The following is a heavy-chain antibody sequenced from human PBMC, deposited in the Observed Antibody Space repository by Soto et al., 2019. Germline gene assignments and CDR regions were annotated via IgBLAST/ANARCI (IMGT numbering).Heavy chain of an antibody. D-gene: IGHD3-3*02. CDR1: GFTLGSYA. CDR2: IGSRGST. J-gene: IGHJ4*02. V-gene: IGHV3-23*01. CDR3: VRDGPRIYIYGYGDY. Sequence: PGGSLRLSCAASGFTLGSYAMGWVRQAPGKGLEWVSAIGSRGSTFYADSVKGRFTISRDNSKSTMYLQMNSLRTEDTAVYYCVRDGPRIYIYGYGDYWSQGTLVTVSS.